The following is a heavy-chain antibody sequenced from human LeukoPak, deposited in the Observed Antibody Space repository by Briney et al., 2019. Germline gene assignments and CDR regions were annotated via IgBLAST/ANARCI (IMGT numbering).Heavy chain of an antibody. V-gene: IGHV4-39*01. CDR1: GASISNTGYY. CDR2: IYHSGST. J-gene: IGHJ5*02. D-gene: IGHD7-27*01. CDR3: AGLLNGGASHWFDP. Sequence: SETLSLTCTVSGASISNTGYYWGWIRQPSGKGLEWIGNIYHSGSTYYSPSLKSRVTLSVDTSKNQFSLKLSSVTAADTAVYYCAGLLNGGASHWFDPWGQGTLVTVSS.